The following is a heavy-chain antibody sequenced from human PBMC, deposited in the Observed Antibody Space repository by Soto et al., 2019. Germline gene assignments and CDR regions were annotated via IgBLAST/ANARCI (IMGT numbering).Heavy chain of an antibody. Sequence: ESGPTLVNPTQTLTLTCTFSGFSLSTSGVGVGWIRQPPGKALEWLALIYWDDDKYYSTSLKTRLTISKDTSKNQVVLTMTNMDPVDTATYYCARLMYSSGSHDAFDIWGQGTMVTVSS. V-gene: IGHV2-70*01. J-gene: IGHJ3*02. CDR2: IYWDDDK. CDR1: GFSLSTSGVG. CDR3: ARLMYSSGSHDAFDI. D-gene: IGHD6-19*01.